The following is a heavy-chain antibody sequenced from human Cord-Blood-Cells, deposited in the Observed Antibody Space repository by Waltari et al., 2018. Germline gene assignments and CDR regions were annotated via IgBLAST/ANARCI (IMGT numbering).Heavy chain of an antibody. J-gene: IGHJ3*02. CDR2: INPNSGGT. CDR3: ARGPYCGGDCYSYAFDI. V-gene: IGHV1-2*02. Sequence: QVQLVQSGAEVKKPGASVKVSCKASGYTFTGYYMHWVRQAPRQGLEWMGWINPNSGGTNYAQKLQGRVTMTRDTSISTAYMELSRLRSDDTAVYYCARGPYCGGDCYSYAFDIWGQGTMVTVSS. CDR1: GYTFTGYY. D-gene: IGHD2-21*01.